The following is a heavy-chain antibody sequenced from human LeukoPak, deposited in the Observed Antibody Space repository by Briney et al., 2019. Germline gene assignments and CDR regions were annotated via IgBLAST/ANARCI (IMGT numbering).Heavy chain of an antibody. V-gene: IGHV3-53*01. D-gene: IGHD4-17*01. CDR3: ARESTVTTPYFDY. Sequence: GGSLRLSCAAAGFTVSSSYMSWVRQAPGKGLELVSVIYSGGSTYYADSVKGRFTISRDNSKNTLYLQMNSLRAEDTAVYYCARESTVTTPYFDYWGQGTLVTVAS. CDR2: IYSGGST. CDR1: GFTVSSSY. J-gene: IGHJ4*02.